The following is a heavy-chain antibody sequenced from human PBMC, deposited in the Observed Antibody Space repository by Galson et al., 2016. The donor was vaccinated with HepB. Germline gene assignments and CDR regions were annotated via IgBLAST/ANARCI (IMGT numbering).Heavy chain of an antibody. J-gene: IGHJ4*02. CDR2: ISAYSGAI. CDR1: GYIFDIYG. CDR3: ARAGDRSADDCKYDY. V-gene: IGHV1-18*01. D-gene: IGHD2-21*02. Sequence: SVKVSCKASGYIFDIYGITWVRQAPGKGLEWMGWISAYSGAIKYAQKLQGRVTMTTDTSTSTGYMELWSLRPDDTAVYYCARAGDRSADDCKYDYWAQGTLVTVST.